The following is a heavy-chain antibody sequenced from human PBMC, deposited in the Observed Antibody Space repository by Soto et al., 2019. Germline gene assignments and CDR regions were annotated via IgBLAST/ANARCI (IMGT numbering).Heavy chain of an antibody. Sequence: SETLSLTCTVSGGSVSSSSYYWGWVRQPPGKGLEWIGSVYYSGSTYYNPSLESRVTISVDKSKNQFSLKLMSLSAADTAVYYWGSRGGLPTIPYYFDYWGQGALVTVPS. CDR2: VYYSGST. J-gene: IGHJ4*02. CDR3: GSRGGLPTIPYYFDY. D-gene: IGHD3-10*01. CDR1: GGSVSSSSYY. V-gene: IGHV4-39*01.